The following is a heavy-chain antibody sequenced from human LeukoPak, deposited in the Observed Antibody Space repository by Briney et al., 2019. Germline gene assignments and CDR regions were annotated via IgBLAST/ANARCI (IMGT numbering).Heavy chain of an antibody. D-gene: IGHD2-2*01. V-gene: IGHV4-59*11. CDR3: ARARYCSSTSCPNWFDP. CDR2: IYYSGST. Sequence: SETLTLTCTVSGGSISSHYWIWIRQPPGKGLEWIGYIYYSGSTNYNPSLKSRVTISVDTSKNQFSLKLSSVTAADTAVYYCARARYCSSTSCPNWFDPWGQGTLVTVSS. CDR1: GGSISSHY. J-gene: IGHJ5*02.